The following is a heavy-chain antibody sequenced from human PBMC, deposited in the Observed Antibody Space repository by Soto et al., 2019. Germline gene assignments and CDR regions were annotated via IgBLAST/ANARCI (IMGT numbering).Heavy chain of an antibody. D-gene: IGHD3-16*01. V-gene: IGHV4-4*02. CDR2: IYHSGST. CDR3: ARGIPTKGGNWFDP. J-gene: IGHJ5*02. Sequence: SETLSLTCAISGGSISSSNWWSWVRQPPGKGLEWIGEIYHSGSTNYNPSLKSRVTISVDKSKNQFSLKLSSVTAADTAVYYCARGIPTKGGNWFDPWGQGTLVTVSS. CDR1: GGSISSSNW.